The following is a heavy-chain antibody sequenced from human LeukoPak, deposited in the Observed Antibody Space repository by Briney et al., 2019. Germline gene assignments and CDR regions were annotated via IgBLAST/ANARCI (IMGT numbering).Heavy chain of an antibody. CDR3: ATSFGYRGGYYYYMDV. CDR1: GGTFSSYA. CDR2: IIPIFGTA. V-gene: IGHV1-69*06. Sequence: GASVKVSCKASGGTFSSYAISWVRQAPGQGLEWMGGIIPIFGTANYAQKFQGRVTITAGKSTSTAYMELSSLRSEDTAVYYCATSFGYRGGYYYYMDVWGKGTTVTVSS. J-gene: IGHJ6*03. D-gene: IGHD6-25*01.